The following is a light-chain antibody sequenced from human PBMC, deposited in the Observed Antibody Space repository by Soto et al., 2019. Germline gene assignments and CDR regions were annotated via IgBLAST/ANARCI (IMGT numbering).Light chain of an antibody. Sequence: EIVLTQSPGTLSLSPGERATLSCRASQSVSSSYLAWYQQKPGQAPRLLIFGASSRATGIPDRFNGSGSGTDLTLTISRLEPEDFAVYYCQQYGSSPYTFGQGTKLEIK. V-gene: IGKV3-20*01. J-gene: IGKJ2*01. CDR2: GAS. CDR1: QSVSSSY. CDR3: QQYGSSPYT.